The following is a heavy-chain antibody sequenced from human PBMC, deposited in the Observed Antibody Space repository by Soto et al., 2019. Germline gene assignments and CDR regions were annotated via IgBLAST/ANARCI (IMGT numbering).Heavy chain of an antibody. CDR3: AKGGSNAAMDV. CDR1: GYTFTGYY. CDR2: INPNSGGT. D-gene: IGHD1-26*01. Sequence: ASVKVSCKASGYTFTGYYMHWVRQAPGQGLEWMGWINPNSGGTNYAQKFQGRVTISRDNSNNMVYLQMNSLRAEDTAVYYCAKGGSNAAMDVWGQGTTVTVSS. V-gene: IGHV1-2*02. J-gene: IGHJ6*02.